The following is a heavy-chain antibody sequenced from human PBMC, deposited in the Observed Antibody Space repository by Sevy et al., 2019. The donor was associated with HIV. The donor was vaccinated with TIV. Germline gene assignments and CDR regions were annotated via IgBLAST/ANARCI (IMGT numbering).Heavy chain of an antibody. CDR1: GITLTPYW. J-gene: IGHJ4*02. CDR3: SRGLYYYDMRGHQEPGDY. D-gene: IGHD3-22*01. V-gene: IGHV3-74*01. CDR2: INSDGSST. Sequence: GGSLRRSCAASGITLTPYWMHWVRQVPGKGLVWVSRINSDGSSTSYAESVKGRFNISRDNGKNTLYLQMKSLRVEETAVYFCSRGLYYYDMRGHQEPGDYWGQGVLVTVSS.